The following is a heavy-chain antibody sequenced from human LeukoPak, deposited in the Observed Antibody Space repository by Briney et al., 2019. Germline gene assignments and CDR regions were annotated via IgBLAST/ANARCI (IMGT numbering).Heavy chain of an antibody. Sequence: PSETLSLTCAVSGGSISSSNWWSWVRQPPGKGLEWIGEIYHSGSTNYNPSLKSRVTISVDKSKNQFSLKLSSVTAADTAVYYCARSVGGSSGYFNYWGQGTLVTVSS. CDR2: IYHSGST. J-gene: IGHJ4*02. V-gene: IGHV4-4*02. CDR1: GGSISSSNW. D-gene: IGHD3-22*01. CDR3: ARSVGGSSGYFNY.